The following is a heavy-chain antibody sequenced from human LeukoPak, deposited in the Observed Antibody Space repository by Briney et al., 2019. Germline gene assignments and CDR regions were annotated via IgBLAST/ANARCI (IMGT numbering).Heavy chain of an antibody. CDR2: INPNSGGT. D-gene: IGHD6-13*01. CDR3: ARDRGLDIAAAGKFRHYYYYMDV. CDR1: GYTFTGYY. J-gene: IGHJ6*03. Sequence: GESLKISCKASGYTFTGYYMHWVRQAPGQGLEWMGWINPNSGGTNYAQKFQGRVTMTRDTSISTAYMELSRLRSDDTAVYYCARDRGLDIAAAGKFRHYYYYMDVWGRGTTVTVSS. V-gene: IGHV1-2*02.